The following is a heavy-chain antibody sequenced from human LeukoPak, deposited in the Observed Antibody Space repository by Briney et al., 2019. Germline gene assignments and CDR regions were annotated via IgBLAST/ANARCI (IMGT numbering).Heavy chain of an antibody. J-gene: IGHJ4*02. Sequence: ATVKVSCKASGYTFTGYYMHWVRPAPGQGLEWMGRINPNSGGTNYAQKFQGRVTMTRDTSISTAYMELSRLRSDDTAVYYCARDFITMVRGVMKPFDYWGQGTLVTVSS. CDR3: ARDFITMVRGVMKPFDY. V-gene: IGHV1-2*06. CDR2: INPNSGGT. D-gene: IGHD3-10*01. CDR1: GYTFTGYY.